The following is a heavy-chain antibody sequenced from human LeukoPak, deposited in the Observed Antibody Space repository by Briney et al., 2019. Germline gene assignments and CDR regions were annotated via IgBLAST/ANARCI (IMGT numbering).Heavy chain of an antibody. CDR2: IWYDGSNK. CDR1: GFTFSSYG. D-gene: IGHD7-27*01. Sequence: SGGSLRLSCAASGFTFSSYGMHWVRQAPGKGLEWVAVIWYDGSNKYYADSVKGRFTISRDNSKNTLYLQMNSLRAEDTAVYYCARGRLGIGYYFDYWGQGTLVTVSS. CDR3: ARGRLGIGYYFDY. J-gene: IGHJ4*02. V-gene: IGHV3-33*01.